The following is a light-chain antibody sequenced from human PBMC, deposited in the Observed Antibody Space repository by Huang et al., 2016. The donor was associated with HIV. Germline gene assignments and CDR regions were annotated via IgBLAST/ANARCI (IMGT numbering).Light chain of an antibody. J-gene: IGKJ3*01. Sequence: EIVLTQSPGTLSLSPGDRATLSCRASQSISSSSLAWYLQKPGLAPTLLIHGASTRATESPDGFSGSGSGTDFTRTIIRLEPEDFAVYYCHQYGSPPFTFGPGTKVDIK. CDR2: GAS. CDR3: HQYGSPPFT. CDR1: QSISSSS. V-gene: IGKV3-20*01.